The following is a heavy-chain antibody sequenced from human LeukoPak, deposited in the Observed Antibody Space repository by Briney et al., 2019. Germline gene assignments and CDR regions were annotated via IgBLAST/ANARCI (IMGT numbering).Heavy chain of an antibody. CDR2: ISGSGGDI. CDR1: GFTFRNYA. J-gene: IGHJ1*01. Sequence: GGSLRLSCTASGFTFRNYAMSWVRQAPGKGLDGVSTISGSGGDIHYADSVKGRFTISRDNSKNTLYLRMNSLRAEDTAVYYCVKDGEDWGQGTLVTVSS. CDR3: VKDGED. V-gene: IGHV3-23*01.